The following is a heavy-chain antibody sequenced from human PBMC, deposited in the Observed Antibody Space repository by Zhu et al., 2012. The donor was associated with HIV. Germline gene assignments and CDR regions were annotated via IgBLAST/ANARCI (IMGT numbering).Heavy chain of an antibody. D-gene: IGHD5-12*01. J-gene: IGHJ4*02. CDR3: ASANSGYYPY. V-gene: IGHV4-4*02. Sequence: QVQLQQSGPGLVMTSGTLSLTCAVSGGSISNSNWWSWVRQPPGKGLEWIGEIHQSGGANYNPSLKSRVTISIDKSKNRFSLKLNSVTAADTAFYYCASANSGYYPYWGQGSLVTVSS. CDR2: IHQSGGA. CDR1: GGSISNSNW.